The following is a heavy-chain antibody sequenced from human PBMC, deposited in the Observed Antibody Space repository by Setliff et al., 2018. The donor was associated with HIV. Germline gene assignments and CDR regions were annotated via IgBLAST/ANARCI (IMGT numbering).Heavy chain of an antibody. CDR1: GFTFSDYY. V-gene: IGHV3-11*04. J-gene: IGHJ4*02. Sequence: GGSLRLSCAASGFTFSDYYMNWIRQAPGKGLEWISSITDSGSTKNYADSVKGRFTISRDNTKNSLYLQMDSLTAEDTAVYYCAKKGPKGQWLVDLYFDSWGQGTLVTVSS. D-gene: IGHD6-19*01. CDR2: ITDSGSTK. CDR3: AKKGPKGQWLVDLYFDS.